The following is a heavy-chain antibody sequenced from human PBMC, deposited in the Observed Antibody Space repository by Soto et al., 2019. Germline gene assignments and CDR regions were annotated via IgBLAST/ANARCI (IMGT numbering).Heavy chain of an antibody. J-gene: IGHJ4*02. CDR2: ISGGGSNT. V-gene: IGHV3-23*01. D-gene: IGHD6-19*01. CDR3: AQADSSGWYAWDY. CDR1: GFIFSNYA. Sequence: EVQLLESGGGLVQPGGSLRLSCAASGFIFSNYAMSWVRQAPGKGLEWVSAISGGGSNTYYADSVKGRFTISRDNSKNTLYLQRNSLRADDTAVYYCAQADSSGWYAWDYWGQGTLVTVSS.